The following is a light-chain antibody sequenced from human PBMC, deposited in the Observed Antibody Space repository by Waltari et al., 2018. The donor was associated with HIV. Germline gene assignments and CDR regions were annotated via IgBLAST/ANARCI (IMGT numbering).Light chain of an antibody. Sequence: QSALTQPASVSGSPGQSITISCTGTSRDIGAYNYVSWYQQHPGKAPKLIIYDVGTRPSWVSDRFSGSKSGNTASLTISGLQSEDEADYHCCAYAGPTGLSEVFGGGTKLTVL. CDR2: DVG. CDR1: SRDIGAYNY. J-gene: IGLJ2*01. CDR3: CAYAGPTGLSEV. V-gene: IGLV2-23*02.